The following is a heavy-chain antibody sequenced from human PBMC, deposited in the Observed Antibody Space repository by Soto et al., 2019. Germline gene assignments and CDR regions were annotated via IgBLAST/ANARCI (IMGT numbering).Heavy chain of an antibody. CDR1: GGTFSSYA. Sequence: SVKVSCKASGGTFSSYAISWVRQAPGQGLEWMGGIIPIFGTANYAQKFQGRVTITADESTSTAYMELSSLRSEDTAVYYCARQLVGATTWNYYYYGMDVWGQGTTVTVSS. CDR2: IIPIFGTA. J-gene: IGHJ6*02. CDR3: ARQLVGATTWNYYYYGMDV. V-gene: IGHV1-69*13. D-gene: IGHD1-26*01.